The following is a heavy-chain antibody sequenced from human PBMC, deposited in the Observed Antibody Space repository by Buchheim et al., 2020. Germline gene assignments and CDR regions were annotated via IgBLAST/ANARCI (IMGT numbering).Heavy chain of an antibody. CDR3: ARDYYGDYAYFDY. CDR2: IWYDGSHN. CDR1: GFTFSSYG. Sequence: QVQLVESGGGVVQPGRSLRLSCAASGFTFSSYGMHWVRQAPGKGLEWVAFIWYDGSHNNYADSVKGRFTISRANSKNTVYLQMSSLRAEDTAVYYCARDYYGDYAYFDYWGQGTL. D-gene: IGHD4-17*01. J-gene: IGHJ4*02. V-gene: IGHV3-33*01.